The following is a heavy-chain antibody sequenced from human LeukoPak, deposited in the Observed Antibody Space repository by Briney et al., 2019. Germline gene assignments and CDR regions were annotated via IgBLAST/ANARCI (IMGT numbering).Heavy chain of an antibody. CDR1: GFTFSNYW. D-gene: IGHD1-26*01. Sequence: GGSLRLSCAASGFTFSNYWMHWVRHAPGKGLEWVSSISSSSSYIYYADSVKGRFTISRDDAKNSLYLQMNSLRAEDTAVYYCARIVGALNWFDPWGQGTLVTVSS. V-gene: IGHV3-21*01. J-gene: IGHJ5*02. CDR2: ISSSSSYI. CDR3: ARIVGALNWFDP.